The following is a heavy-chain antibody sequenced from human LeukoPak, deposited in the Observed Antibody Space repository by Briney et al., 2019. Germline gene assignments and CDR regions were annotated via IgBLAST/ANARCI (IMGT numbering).Heavy chain of an antibody. CDR2: TSYDGRNK. J-gene: IGHJ3*01. D-gene: IGHD3-22*01. V-gene: IGHV3-30*04. CDR1: GFPFSSYA. Sequence: PGGSLRLSCAASGFPFSSYAMNWVRQAPGKGLEWVTLTSYDGRNKYYADSVKGRFTISRDNSKNTLYLQMNSLRTEDTGVYYCARNGDSSDYYSPTFDVWGQGILVAVSS. CDR3: ARNGDSSDYYSPTFDV.